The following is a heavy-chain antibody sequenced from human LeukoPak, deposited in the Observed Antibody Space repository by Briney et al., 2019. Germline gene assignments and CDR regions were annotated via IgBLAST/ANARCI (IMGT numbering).Heavy chain of an antibody. V-gene: IGHV1-2*02. CDR3: ARGGRTLDY. CDR2: IKPSNGDT. Sequence: ASVRVSCKASGYNFSGHYMHWVRQAPGQGLEWMGWIKPSNGDTNYAQNFQGRVTMTRDTSTSTVYMELSSLRSEDTAVYYCARGGRTLDYWGQGTLVTVSS. CDR1: GYNFSGHY. D-gene: IGHD1-26*01. J-gene: IGHJ4*02.